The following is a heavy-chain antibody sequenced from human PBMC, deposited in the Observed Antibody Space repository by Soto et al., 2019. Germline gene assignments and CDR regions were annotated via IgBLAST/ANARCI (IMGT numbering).Heavy chain of an antibody. D-gene: IGHD4-17*01. CDR1: GGSISSYY. J-gene: IGHJ4*02. CDR2: IYYSGST. Sequence: QVQLQESGPGLVKPSETLSLTCTVSGGSISSYYWSWIRQPPGKGLEWIGYIYYSGSTNYNPSLKGRVTISVDTSKNQFSLKLSSVTAGDTAVYYWARRYGDCFAYWGQGTLVTVSS. V-gene: IGHV4-59*08. CDR3: ARRYGDCFAY.